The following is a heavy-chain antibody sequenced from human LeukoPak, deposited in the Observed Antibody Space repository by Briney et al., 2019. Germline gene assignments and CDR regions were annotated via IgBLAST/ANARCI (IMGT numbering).Heavy chain of an antibody. J-gene: IGHJ4*02. CDR2: LNWNGDNT. CDR3: AREEGPYFDC. CDR1: GFTLDDHG. Sequence: GGSLRLSCAASGFTLDDHGMIWVRHAPGKGLEWVSALNWNGDNTGYADSVKGRFTISRDNAKRSLYLQMNSLTAEDTAFYYCAREEGPYFDCWGQGTLVTVSS. V-gene: IGHV3-20*04.